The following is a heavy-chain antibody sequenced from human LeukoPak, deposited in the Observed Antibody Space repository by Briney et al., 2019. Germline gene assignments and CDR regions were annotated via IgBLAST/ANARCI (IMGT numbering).Heavy chain of an antibody. J-gene: IGHJ4*02. CDR2: MNPNSGNT. CDR3: ARAYIGHWNDIDY. CDR1: GYTFTSYD. V-gene: IGHV1-8*01. D-gene: IGHD1-1*01. Sequence: ASVKVSCKATGYTFTSYDINWVRQATGQGLEWMGWMNPNSGNTGYAQKFQGRVTMTRNTSISTAYMELSSLRSEDTAVYYCARAYIGHWNDIDYWGQGTLVTVSS.